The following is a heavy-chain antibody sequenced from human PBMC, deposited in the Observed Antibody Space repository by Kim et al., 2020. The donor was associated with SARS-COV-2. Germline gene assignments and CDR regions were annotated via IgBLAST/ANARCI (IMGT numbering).Heavy chain of an antibody. D-gene: IGHD3-3*01. CDR3: ANVGVAGCISAAVYF. CDR1: GFTFSSYG. J-gene: IGHJ1*01. CDR2: ISDDGNKK. Sequence: GGSLRLSCAASGFTFSSYGIHWVRQAPGKGLEWVAVISDDGNKKYSADSVRGRFTISRDNSKNTLYPQMNSLSPEATAVSYCANVGVAGCISAAVYF. V-gene: IGHV3-30*18.